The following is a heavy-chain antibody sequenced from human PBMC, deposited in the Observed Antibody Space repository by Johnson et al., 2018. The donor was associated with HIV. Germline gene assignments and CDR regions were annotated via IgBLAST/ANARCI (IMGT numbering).Heavy chain of an antibody. CDR1: GFTFSSYW. Sequence: VQLVESGGGLVQPGGSLRLSCAASGFTFSSYWMSWVRQAPGKGLEWVANIKQDGSEKYYVDSVWGRFSISRDNAKSSLCLQMNSLRVDDTAVYYCARDDDYSRVRAFDFWGQGTMVTVSS. V-gene: IGHV3-7*01. D-gene: IGHD4-11*01. CDR2: IKQDGSEK. J-gene: IGHJ3*01. CDR3: ARDDDYSRVRAFDF.